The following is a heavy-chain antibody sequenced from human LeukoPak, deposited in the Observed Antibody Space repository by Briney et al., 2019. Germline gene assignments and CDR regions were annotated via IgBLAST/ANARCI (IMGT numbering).Heavy chain of an antibody. CDR3: ASSWYNWNY. V-gene: IGHV4-34*01. D-gene: IGHD1-20*01. CDR1: GGSISSYY. CDR2: INHSGST. J-gene: IGHJ4*02. Sequence: SETLSLTCTVSGGSISSYYWSWIRQPPGKGLEWIGEINHSGSTNYNPSLKSRVTISVDTSKNQFSLKLSSVTAADTAVYYCASSWYNWNYWGQGTLVTVSS.